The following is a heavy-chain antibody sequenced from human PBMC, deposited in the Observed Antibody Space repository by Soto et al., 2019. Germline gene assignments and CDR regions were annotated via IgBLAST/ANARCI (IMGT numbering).Heavy chain of an antibody. V-gene: IGHV1-18*01. Sequence: QVQLVQSGAEVKKPGASVKVSCKASGYTFTSYGISWVRQAPGQGLEWMGWISAYNGNTNYAQKLQGRVTMTTDTSTSTAYMELRSLRSYDTAVYYCARDLQLWPKRGWFDPWGQGTLVTVSS. J-gene: IGHJ5*02. D-gene: IGHD5-18*01. CDR1: GYTFTSYG. CDR3: ARDLQLWPKRGWFDP. CDR2: ISAYNGNT.